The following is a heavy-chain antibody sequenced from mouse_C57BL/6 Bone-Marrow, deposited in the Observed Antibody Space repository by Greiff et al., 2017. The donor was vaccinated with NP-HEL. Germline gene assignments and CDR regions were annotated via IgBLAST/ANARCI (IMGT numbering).Heavy chain of an antibody. J-gene: IGHJ2*01. D-gene: IGHD1-1*01. CDR3: ASSGYYYGSSYGY. Sequence: QVQLKQPGAELVKPGASVKLSCKASGYTFTSYWMQWVKQRPGQGLEWIGEIDPSDSYTNYNQKFKGKATLTVDTSSSTAYMQLSSLTSEDSAVYYCASSGYYYGSSYGYWGQGTTLTVSS. V-gene: IGHV1-50*01. CDR2: IDPSDSYT. CDR1: GYTFTSYW.